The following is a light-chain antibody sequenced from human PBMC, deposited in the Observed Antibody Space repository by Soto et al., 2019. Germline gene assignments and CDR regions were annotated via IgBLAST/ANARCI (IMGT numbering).Light chain of an antibody. V-gene: IGKV3-15*01. CDR1: QSVSSN. CDR2: GAS. J-gene: IGKJ2*01. Sequence: EIVMTQSPATLSVSPGERATLSYRASQSVSSNLAWYQQKPGQAPRLLIYGASTRATGIPARFSGSGSGTEFTLTISSLQSEDFAVSYCQQYKNWPPYTFGQGTKLEIK. CDR3: QQYKNWPPYT.